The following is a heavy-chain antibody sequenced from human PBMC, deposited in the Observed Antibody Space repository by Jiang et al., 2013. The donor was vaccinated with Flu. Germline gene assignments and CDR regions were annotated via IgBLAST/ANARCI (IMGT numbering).Heavy chain of an antibody. V-gene: IGHV3-30*18. CDR3: VKDNNRWYYFGL. D-gene: IGHD2-15*01. J-gene: IGHJ4*02. CDR2: ITYDGSEK. CDR1: GFTFSNYG. Sequence: ESGGSVVQPGRSLRLSCAASGFTFSNYGMHWVRQGPGKGLEWAAFITYDGSEKYYPDSVKGRFTISRDNSKNTLYLEMNSLRAEDSAVYYCVKDNNRWYYFGLWGQGTLVSVSS.